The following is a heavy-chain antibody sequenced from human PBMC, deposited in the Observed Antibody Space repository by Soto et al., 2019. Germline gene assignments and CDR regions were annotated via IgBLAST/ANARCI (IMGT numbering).Heavy chain of an antibody. J-gene: IGHJ4*02. Sequence: GGSLRLSCAWSGFSFGTYWMIWVPQAPGQGLEGLASIKQDGSERYYLDSVKGRFTISRDNAKDSLSLQMNSLRGEDTAFYYCARDVGPITIFGEALSGYFDFWGQGTLVTVS. V-gene: IGHV3-7*03. CDR3: ARDVGPITIFGEALSGYFDF. CDR2: IKQDGSER. D-gene: IGHD3-3*01. CDR1: GFSFGTYW.